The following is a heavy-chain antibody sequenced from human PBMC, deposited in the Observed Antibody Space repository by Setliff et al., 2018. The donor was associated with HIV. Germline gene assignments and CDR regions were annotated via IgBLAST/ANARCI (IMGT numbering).Heavy chain of an antibody. J-gene: IGHJ5*02. V-gene: IGHV4-59*01. Sequence: KTSETLSLTCSLSGGSIGASYWSWIRQSPGKELEWIAYIYYTGSTSYNPSLKSRVTISVDTSKNQFFLKLTSVTAADTAVYYCARAGSGYDLNYNYFGPWGQGTLVTVSS. D-gene: IGHD5-12*01. CDR1: GGSIGASY. CDR2: IYYTGST. CDR3: ARAGSGYDLNYNYFGP.